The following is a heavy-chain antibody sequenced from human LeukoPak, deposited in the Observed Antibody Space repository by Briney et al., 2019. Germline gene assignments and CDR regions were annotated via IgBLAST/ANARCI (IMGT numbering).Heavy chain of an antibody. CDR3: ARGLPPMYYDFWSGPSHYFDY. Sequence: GGSLRLSCAASGFTFSNYWMHWVRQAPGKGLVWVSRINSDGINTSYADSVKGRFTISRDNAKNSLYLQMNSLRAEDTAVYYCARGLPPMYYDFWSGPSHYFDYWGQGTLVTVSS. D-gene: IGHD3-3*01. J-gene: IGHJ4*02. CDR2: INSDGINT. CDR1: GFTFSNYW. V-gene: IGHV3-74*01.